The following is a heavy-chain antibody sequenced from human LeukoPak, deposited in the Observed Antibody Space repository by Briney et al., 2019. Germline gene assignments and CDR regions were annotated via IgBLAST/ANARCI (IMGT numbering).Heavy chain of an antibody. V-gene: IGHV1-69*01. CDR2: IIPIFGTA. CDR3: ARETAYYYDSSGYYPGYYYYGMDV. J-gene: IGHJ6*02. D-gene: IGHD3-22*01. Sequence: SVKVSCKASGGTFSSYAISWVRQAPGQGLEWMGGIIPIFGTANYAQKFQGRVTITADESTSTAYMELRSLRSDDTAVYYCARETAYYYDSSGYYPGYYYYGMDVWGQGTTVTVSS. CDR1: GGTFSSYA.